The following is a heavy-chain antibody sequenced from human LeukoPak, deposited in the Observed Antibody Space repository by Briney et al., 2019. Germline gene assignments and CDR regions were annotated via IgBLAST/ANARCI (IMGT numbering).Heavy chain of an antibody. V-gene: IGHV4-59*01. CDR2: IYYNGST. D-gene: IGHD6-19*01. CDR3: ARDSSGRVDY. J-gene: IGHJ4*02. Sequence: SETLSLTCTVSGGSISSYYWSWIRQPPGKGLEWIGYIYYNGSTNYNPSLKSRVTISVDTSKNQFSLKLSSVTAADTAVYYCARDSSGRVDYWGQGTLVTVSP. CDR1: GGSISSYY.